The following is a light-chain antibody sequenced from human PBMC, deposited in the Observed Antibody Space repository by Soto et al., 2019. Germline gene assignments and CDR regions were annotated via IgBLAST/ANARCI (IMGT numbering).Light chain of an antibody. Sequence: QSALTQPASVSGSPGQSITISCTGTSSDVGSYNLVSLYQQHPGKAPKLMIYEGSKRPSGVSNRCSGSKSGNTASLTISGLQAEDEADYYCCSYAGSSTLVFGGGTKVTV. CDR1: SSDVGSYNL. CDR3: CSYAGSSTLV. CDR2: EGS. J-gene: IGLJ2*01. V-gene: IGLV2-23*01.